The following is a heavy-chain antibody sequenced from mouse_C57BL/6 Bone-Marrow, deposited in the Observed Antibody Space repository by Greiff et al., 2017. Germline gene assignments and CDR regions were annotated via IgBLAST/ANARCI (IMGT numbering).Heavy chain of an antibody. Sequence: DVQLQESGPGLVKPSQSLSLTCSVTGYSITSGYYWNWIRQFPGNKLEWMGYISYDGSNNYNPSLKNRISITRDTSKNQFFLKLNSVTTEDTATYYCARGGYYVENYFDYWGQGTTLTVSS. D-gene: IGHD2-3*01. J-gene: IGHJ2*01. V-gene: IGHV3-6*01. CDR1: GYSITSGYY. CDR3: ARGGYYVENYFDY. CDR2: ISYDGSN.